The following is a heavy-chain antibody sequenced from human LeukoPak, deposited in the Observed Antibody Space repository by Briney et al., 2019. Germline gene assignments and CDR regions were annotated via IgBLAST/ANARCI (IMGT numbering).Heavy chain of an antibody. V-gene: IGHV4-31*03. CDR1: GGSISSGGYY. CDR3: ARSGGYCTNGVCQIGSTFDY. D-gene: IGHD2-8*01. Sequence: PSETLSLTCTVSGGSISSGGYYWSWIRQHPGKGLEWIGYIYYSGSTYYNPSLKSRVTISVDTSKNQFSLKLSSVTAADTAVYYCARSGGYCTNGVCQIGSTFDYWGQGTLVTVSS. J-gene: IGHJ4*02. CDR2: IYYSGST.